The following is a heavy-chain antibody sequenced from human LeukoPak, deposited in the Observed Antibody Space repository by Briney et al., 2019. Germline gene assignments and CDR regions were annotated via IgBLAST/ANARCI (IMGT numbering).Heavy chain of an antibody. CDR1: GFTFSAYS. V-gene: IGHV3-21*01. J-gene: IGHJ4*03. CDR3: ATPRTHYCSETSCYFDH. D-gene: IGHD2-15*01. CDR2: ISSTSSFI. Sequence: GGSLRLSCAASGFTFSAYSIHWVRQAPGKGLEWVSSISSTSSFIFYADSVKGRFTISRDNADNSLYLQMNSLRAEDTAVYYCATPRTHYCSETSCYFDHWGQGTLVTVSS.